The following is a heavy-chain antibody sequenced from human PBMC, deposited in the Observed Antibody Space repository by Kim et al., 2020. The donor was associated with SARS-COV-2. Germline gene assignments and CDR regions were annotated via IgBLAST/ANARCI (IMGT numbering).Heavy chain of an antibody. CDR3: ARDSPNYYDSSGYNLGAFDI. D-gene: IGHD3-22*01. Sequence: RFTISRDNAKNSLYLQMNSLRAEDTAVYYCARDSPNYYDSSGYNLGAFDIWGQGTMVTVSS. J-gene: IGHJ3*02. V-gene: IGHV3-11*06.